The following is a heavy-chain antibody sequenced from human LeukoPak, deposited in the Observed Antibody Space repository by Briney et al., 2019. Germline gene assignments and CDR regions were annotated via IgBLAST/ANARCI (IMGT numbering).Heavy chain of an antibody. Sequence: SETLSLTCTVSGGSISSYYWSWIRQPPGKGLEWIGHIYYSGSTNYNPSLKSRVTISVDTSKNQFSLKLSSVTAADTAVYYCARHRGWLQLSYFDYWGQGTLVTVSS. V-gene: IGHV4-59*08. CDR1: GGSISSYY. CDR2: IYYSGST. CDR3: ARHRGWLQLSYFDY. D-gene: IGHD5-24*01. J-gene: IGHJ4*02.